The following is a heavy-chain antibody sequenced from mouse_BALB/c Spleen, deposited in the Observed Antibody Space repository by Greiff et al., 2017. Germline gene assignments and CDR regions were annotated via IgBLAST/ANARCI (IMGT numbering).Heavy chain of an antibody. CDR1: GYTFTSYT. J-gene: IGHJ4*01. V-gene: IGHV1-4*01. CDR3: ARENYYDNYYAMDY. Sequence: QVQLQQSGAELARPGASVKMSCKASGYTFTSYTMHWVKQRPGQGLEWIGYINPSSGYTNYNQKFKDKATLTADKSSSTAYMQLSSLTSEDSAVYYCARENYYDNYYAMDYWGQGTSVTVSS. CDR2: INPSSGYT. D-gene: IGHD1-1*01.